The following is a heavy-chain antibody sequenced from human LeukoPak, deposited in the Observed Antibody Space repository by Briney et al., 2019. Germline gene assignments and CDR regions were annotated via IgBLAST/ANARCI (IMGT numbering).Heavy chain of an antibody. CDR2: ISTNGGST. J-gene: IGHJ4*02. CDR3: VKSRYQLLPHDY. Sequence: GGSLRLSCAASGFTFSSYAMHWVRQAPGEGLKYVSGISTNGGSTYYADSVKGRFTISRDNSKNTLYLQMSSLRAEDTAVYYCVKSRYQLLPHDYWGQGTLVTVSS. CDR1: GFTFSSYA. D-gene: IGHD2-2*01. V-gene: IGHV3-64D*06.